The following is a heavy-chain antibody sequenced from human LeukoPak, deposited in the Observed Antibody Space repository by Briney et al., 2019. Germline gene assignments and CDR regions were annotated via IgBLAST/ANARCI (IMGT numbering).Heavy chain of an antibody. J-gene: IGHJ4*02. V-gene: IGHV3-23*01. CDR1: GFTFSSYA. CDR3: AKVKSVIAAVYFDY. CDR2: ISGSGGST. D-gene: IGHD6-13*01. Sequence: GGSLRLSCAASGFTFSSYAMSWVRQAPGKGLEWVSAISGSGGSTYYADSVKGRFTTSRDKSKNTLYLQMNSLRAEDTAVYYCAKVKSVIAAVYFDYWGQGTLVTVSS.